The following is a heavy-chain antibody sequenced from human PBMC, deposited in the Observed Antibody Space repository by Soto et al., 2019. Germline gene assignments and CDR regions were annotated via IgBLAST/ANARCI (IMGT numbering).Heavy chain of an antibody. CDR3: VKGEYYYDSSGYYPFDY. D-gene: IGHD3-22*01. V-gene: IGHV3-30*18. CDR1: GFTFSNYA. J-gene: IGHJ4*02. Sequence: GGSLRLSCRTSGFTFSNYAMHWVRQAPGKGLEWVSTISYDGGNEHYADSVRGRFTISRDNSKNTQYLQMSSLRADDTAVYYCVKGEYYYDSSGYYPFDYWGQGTLVTVSS. CDR2: ISYDGGNE.